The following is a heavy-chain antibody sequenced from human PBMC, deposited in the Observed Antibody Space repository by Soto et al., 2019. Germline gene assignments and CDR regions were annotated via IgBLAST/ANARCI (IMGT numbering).Heavy chain of an antibody. CDR1: GFTFSSYG. CDR2: IWYDGSNK. D-gene: IGHD3-22*01. V-gene: IGHV3-33*01. CDR3: ARESYDSSGYYLIDY. J-gene: IGHJ4*02. Sequence: QVQLVESGGGVVQPGRSLRLSCAASGFTFSSYGMHWVRQAPGKGLEWVAVIWYDGSNKYYADSVKGRFTISRDNSKNTLYLQMNSLRAEDTAVYYCARESYDSSGYYLIDYWGQGTLVTVSS.